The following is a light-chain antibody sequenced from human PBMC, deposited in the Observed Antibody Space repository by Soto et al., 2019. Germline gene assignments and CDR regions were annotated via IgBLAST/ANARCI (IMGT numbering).Light chain of an antibody. CDR3: QQYGRART. Sequence: EIVLTQSPGTLSLSPGERATLSCRASQSVSSSYLAWYQQKPGQAPRLLIYGASSRATGIPDRFSGSGSGTDFTLTISRLEPEEFAVYYCQQYGRARTFGQGTKVDFK. CDR1: QSVSSSY. V-gene: IGKV3-20*01. CDR2: GAS. J-gene: IGKJ1*01.